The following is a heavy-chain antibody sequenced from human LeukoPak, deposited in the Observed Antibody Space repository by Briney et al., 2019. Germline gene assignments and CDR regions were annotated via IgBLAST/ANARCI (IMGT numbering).Heavy chain of an antibody. D-gene: IGHD5-24*01. V-gene: IGHV3-23*01. J-gene: IGHJ4*02. Sequence: GGSLRLSCVGSGFSFSTYDMGWVRQTPGKGLEWVSPISTTGGCTEYADSVKGRFTISRDNSKNTLFLQMHSLRAEDTAVYYCAKKPATIKFPFDIWGQGTLDTVSP. CDR1: GFSFSTYD. CDR2: ISTTGGCT. CDR3: AKKPATIKFPFDI.